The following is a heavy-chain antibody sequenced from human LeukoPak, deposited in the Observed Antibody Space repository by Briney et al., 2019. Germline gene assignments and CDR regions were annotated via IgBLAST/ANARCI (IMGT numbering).Heavy chain of an antibody. CDR3: AFSGSPTRYYFDY. Sequence: ASVKVSCKASGYTFTSYGISWVRQAPGQGLEWMGVIDPSGGSTGYAQKFQGRVTMTRDTSTNTVYMELSSLRSEDTAVYYCAFSGSPTRYYFDYWGQGTLVTVSS. V-gene: IGHV1-46*01. D-gene: IGHD1-26*01. J-gene: IGHJ4*02. CDR2: IDPSGGST. CDR1: GYTFTSYG.